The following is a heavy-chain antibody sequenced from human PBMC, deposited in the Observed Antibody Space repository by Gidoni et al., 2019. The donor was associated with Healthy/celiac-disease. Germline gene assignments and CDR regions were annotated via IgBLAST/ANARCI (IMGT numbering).Heavy chain of an antibody. CDR3: ARGVVYFDY. Sequence: QVQLQASGPGLVKPSETLSLTCTVSGGSISSYYWSWIRPPPGKGLEWIGYIYYSGSTNYNPSLKSRVTISVDTSKNQFSLKLSSVTAADTAVYYCARGVVYFDYWGQGTLVTVSS. CDR2: IYYSGST. V-gene: IGHV4-59*01. D-gene: IGHD2-15*01. CDR1: GGSISSYY. J-gene: IGHJ4*02.